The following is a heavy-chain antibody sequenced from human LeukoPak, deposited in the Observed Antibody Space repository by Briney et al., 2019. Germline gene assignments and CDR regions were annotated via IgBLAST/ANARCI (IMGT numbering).Heavy chain of an antibody. Sequence: GGSLRLSCAASGFTFSDYWMTWVRQAPGKGLEWVANIKQDGSEKYYVDSMEGRLTISRDNAKNSLDLHMNSVRAEDTAVYYCARMRWTTIHHHYCDYWGQGTLVTVSS. J-gene: IGHJ4*02. CDR2: IKQDGSEK. CDR1: GFTFSDYW. CDR3: ARMRWTTIHHHYCDY. D-gene: IGHD3/OR15-3a*01. V-gene: IGHV3-7*01.